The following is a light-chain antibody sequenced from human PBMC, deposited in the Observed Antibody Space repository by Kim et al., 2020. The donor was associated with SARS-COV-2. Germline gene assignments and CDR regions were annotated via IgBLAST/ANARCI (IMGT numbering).Light chain of an antibody. CDR3: NSRDSSGNHHVV. V-gene: IGLV3-19*01. J-gene: IGLJ2*01. CDR1: SLRSYY. CDR2: GKN. Sequence: LGQTVRITCQGDSLRSYYASWYQQKPGQAPVLVIYGKNNRPSGIPDRFSGSSSGNTASLTITEAQAEDEADYYCNSRDSSGNHHVVFGGGTQLTVL.